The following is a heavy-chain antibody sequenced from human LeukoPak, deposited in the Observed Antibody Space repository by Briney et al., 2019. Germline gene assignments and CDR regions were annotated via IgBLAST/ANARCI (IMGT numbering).Heavy chain of an antibody. D-gene: IGHD3-9*01. CDR3: ARGDDILTGYFAVCAFDI. V-gene: IGHV3-23*01. CDR1: GFTFSSYA. CDR2: ISGSGGST. J-gene: IGHJ3*02. Sequence: GGSLRLSCAASGFTFSSYAMSWVRQAPGKGLEWVSAISGSGGSTYYADSVKGRFTISRDNPKNTLYLQMNSLRAEDTAVYYCARGDDILTGYFAVCAFDIWGQGTMVTVSS.